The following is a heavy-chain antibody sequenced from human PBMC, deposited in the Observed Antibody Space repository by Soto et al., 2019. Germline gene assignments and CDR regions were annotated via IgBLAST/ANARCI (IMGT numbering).Heavy chain of an antibody. J-gene: IGHJ6*02. CDR3: ANDFWSGYHEDV. CDR2: IYYSGST. CDR1: GGSISSGYYY. Sequence: SETLSLTCTVSGGSISSGYYYWSWIRQPPGKGLEWIGYIYYSGSTYYNPSLKSRVTISVDTSKNQFSLKLSSVTAADTAVYYCANDFWSGYHEDVWGQGTTVTVSS. D-gene: IGHD3-3*01. V-gene: IGHV4-30-4*01.